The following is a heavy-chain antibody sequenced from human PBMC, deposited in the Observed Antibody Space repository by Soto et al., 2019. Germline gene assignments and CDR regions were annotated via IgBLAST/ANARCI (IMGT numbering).Heavy chain of an antibody. V-gene: IGHV4-31*03. CDR2: IYYSGTT. CDR1: GGSISGGGYY. D-gene: IGHD6-13*01. Sequence: QVQLQESGPGLVEPSQTLSLTCTVSGGSISGGGYYWSWIRQHPGKGLEWIGYIYYSGTTYSNPSLKSRPTISVDTSKTQVSLKLSSVPGAATAVYYCARAWTATAGWANWFDLWGQGTLVTFSS. CDR3: ARAWTATAGWANWFDL. J-gene: IGHJ5*02.